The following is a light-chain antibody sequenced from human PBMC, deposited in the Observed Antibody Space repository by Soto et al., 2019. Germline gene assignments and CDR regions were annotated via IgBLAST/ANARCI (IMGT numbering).Light chain of an antibody. Sequence: DIVLTQSPGTLSLSPGGRATLSCRASQSVSSSYLAWYQQKPGQAPRLLIYAASSRATGIPDRFSGSGSGTDFTLTISRLEPEDFAVYVCHQYESTSSSCTFGQGTKVEIK. V-gene: IGKV3-20*01. J-gene: IGKJ1*01. CDR1: QSVSSSY. CDR3: HQYESTSSSCT. CDR2: AAS.